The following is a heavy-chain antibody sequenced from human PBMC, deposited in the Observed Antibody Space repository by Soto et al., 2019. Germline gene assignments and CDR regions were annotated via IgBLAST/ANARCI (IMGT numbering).Heavy chain of an antibody. CDR1: GFTFSSYA. CDR3: ARDGVTAKTSTHSWFDP. V-gene: IGHV3-30-3*01. Sequence: PGGYLRLSCAASGFTFSSYAMHWVRQAPGKGLEWVAVISYDGSNKYYADSVKGRFTISRDNSKNTLYLQMNSLRAEDTAVYYFARDGVTAKTSTHSWFDPWGQGTLVTV. D-gene: IGHD2-21*02. CDR2: ISYDGSNK. J-gene: IGHJ5*02.